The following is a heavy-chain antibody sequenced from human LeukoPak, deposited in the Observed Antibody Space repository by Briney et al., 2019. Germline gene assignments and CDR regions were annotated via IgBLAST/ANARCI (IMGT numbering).Heavy chain of an antibody. Sequence: GGSLRLSCAASGFTFKNYNMNWVRQAPGKGLEWVSYISSSGSTLYFADSVKGRFTISRDNAKNSLYLQMNSLRAEDTAVYYCARDLVATSWGQGTLVTVSS. CDR1: GFTFKNYN. CDR3: ARDLVATS. J-gene: IGHJ5*02. D-gene: IGHD5-12*01. V-gene: IGHV3-48*04. CDR2: ISSSGSTL.